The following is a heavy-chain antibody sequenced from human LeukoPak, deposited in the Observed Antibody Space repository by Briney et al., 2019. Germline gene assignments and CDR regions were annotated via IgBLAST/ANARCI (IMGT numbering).Heavy chain of an antibody. CDR3: ARASVGYSYGLIH. CDR1: GFTVSSNY. D-gene: IGHD5-18*01. J-gene: IGHJ4*02. CDR2: IYSGGST. V-gene: IGHV3-66*01. Sequence: PGRSLRLSCAASGFTVSSNYMSWVRQAPGQGLEWVSLIYSGGSTYYADSVKGRFTISRDNSKNTLHLQMDSLRAEDTAVYYCARASVGYSYGLIHWGQGTLVTVSS.